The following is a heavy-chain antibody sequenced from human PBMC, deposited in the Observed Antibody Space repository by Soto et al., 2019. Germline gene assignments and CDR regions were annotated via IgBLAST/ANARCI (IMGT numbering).Heavy chain of an antibody. V-gene: IGHV3-64D*06. Sequence: PGGSLRLSCSASGFTFSSYARHWVRQAPGKGLEYVSGVRGNGDPPFYADSVKGRFTISRDNSKNTLYLQTSGLSDDDTAVYYCVKSRGGNNFDFFDWGQGALVTVSS. J-gene: IGHJ4*02. D-gene: IGHD5-12*01. CDR3: VKSRGGNNFDFFD. CDR2: VRGNGDPP. CDR1: GFTFSSYA.